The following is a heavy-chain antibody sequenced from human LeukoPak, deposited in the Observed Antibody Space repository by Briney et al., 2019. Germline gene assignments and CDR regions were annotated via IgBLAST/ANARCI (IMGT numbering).Heavy chain of an antibody. D-gene: IGHD3-16*01. CDR1: GLTFRSYG. V-gene: IGHV3-30*18. Sequence: GGSLRLSCAASGLTFRSYGMHWVRQAPGKGLEWLAAISFDGNDKHYADSVKGRFTISRDNSMNTLYLQMNSLSSEDTAMYFCAKDHLRLDDYFDQWGQGSLVTVSS. J-gene: IGHJ4*02. CDR3: AKDHLRLDDYFDQ. CDR2: ISFDGNDK.